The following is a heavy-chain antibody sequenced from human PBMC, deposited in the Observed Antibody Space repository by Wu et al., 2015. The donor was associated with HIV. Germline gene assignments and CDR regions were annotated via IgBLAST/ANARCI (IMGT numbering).Heavy chain of an antibody. J-gene: IGHJ6*03. V-gene: IGHV1-69*12. Sequence: QVQLVQSGAEVKKPGSSVKVSCKASGGTFSSYAISWVRQAPGQGLEWMGGIIPIFGTANYAQKFQGRVTITADESTSTAYMELSSLRSEDTAVYYCARDLVDTAMAPNYYYYYYMDVWGKGTTGHPSP. CDR2: IIPIFGTA. D-gene: IGHD5-18*01. CDR3: ARDLVDTAMAPNYYYYYYMDV. CDR1: GGTFSSYA.